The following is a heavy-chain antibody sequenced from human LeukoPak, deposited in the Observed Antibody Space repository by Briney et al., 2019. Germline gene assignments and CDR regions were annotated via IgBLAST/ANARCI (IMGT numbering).Heavy chain of an antibody. CDR1: VYTYTCHF. CDR2: INPSSGDT. CDR3: ARADHGARSSGCYTWDY. Sequence: AVPVTCKASVYTYTCHFIHWVRPPPAQGLECMGWINPSSGDTNYAQKFQGGVTVTTDTSISTAYMELSRLRSDDTAVYYGARADHGARSSGCYTWDYWGQGTLVTVSS. V-gene: IGHV1-2*02. J-gene: IGHJ4*02. D-gene: IGHD2-2*02.